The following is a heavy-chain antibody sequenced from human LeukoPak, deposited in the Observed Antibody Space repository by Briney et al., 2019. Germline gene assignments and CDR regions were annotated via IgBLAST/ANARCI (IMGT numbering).Heavy chain of an antibody. CDR1: GYTFTSCD. Sequence: ASVKVSCKASGYTFTSCDINWVREATGQGLEWMGWMNPNNGNTGYAQKFQGRVTMTRNTSISTAYMELSSLRSQDTAVYYCARGAPYVQPKRSIAARSSLPRKLYWFDPWGQGTLVTVSS. D-gene: IGHD6-6*01. CDR2: MNPNNGNT. J-gene: IGHJ5*02. V-gene: IGHV1-8*01. CDR3: ARGAPYVQPKRSIAARSSLPRKLYWFDP.